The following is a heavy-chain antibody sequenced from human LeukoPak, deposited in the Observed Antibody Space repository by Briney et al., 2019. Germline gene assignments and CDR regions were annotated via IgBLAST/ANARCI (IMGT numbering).Heavy chain of an antibody. D-gene: IGHD3-3*01. CDR2: IYHSGST. V-gene: IGHV4-4*02. CDR3: ASLRSLEWSISDY. Sequence: SETLSLTCAVSGGSISSSNWWSWVRQPPGKGLEWIGEIYHSGSTNYNPSLKSRVTISVDKSKNQFSLKLSSVTAADTAVYYCASLRSLEWSISDYWGQGTLVTVSS. CDR1: GGSISSSNW. J-gene: IGHJ4*02.